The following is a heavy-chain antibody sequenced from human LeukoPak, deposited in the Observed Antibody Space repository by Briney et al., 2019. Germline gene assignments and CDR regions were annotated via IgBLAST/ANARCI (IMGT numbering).Heavy chain of an antibody. D-gene: IGHD3-16*02. CDR3: ARVGDINDAFDI. CDR2: IYYSGST. Sequence: SETLSLTCTVSGGSISSYYWSWIRQPPGKRLEWIGYIYYSGSTNYNPSLKSRVTISVDTSKNQFSLKLSSVTAADTAVYYCARVGDINDAFDIWGQGTMVTVSS. CDR1: GGSISSYY. V-gene: IGHV4-59*01. J-gene: IGHJ3*02.